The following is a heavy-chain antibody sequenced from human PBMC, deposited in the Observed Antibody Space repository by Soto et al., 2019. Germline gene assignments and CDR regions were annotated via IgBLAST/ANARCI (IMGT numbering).Heavy chain of an antibody. V-gene: IGHV4-39*01. CDR1: GDSISSKSYS. CDR3: AKLAGYCSGNSCHGDYAMDV. D-gene: IGHD2-2*01. Sequence: PSETLSLTCSVSGDSISSKSYSWGWIRQPPGKGLEWIGTFYYSENTYYNPSLKSRVTISVDTSKNQFSLKLSSVTAADTAVYYCAKLAGYCSGNSCHGDYAMDVWGQGTTVTVSS. J-gene: IGHJ6*02. CDR2: FYYSENT.